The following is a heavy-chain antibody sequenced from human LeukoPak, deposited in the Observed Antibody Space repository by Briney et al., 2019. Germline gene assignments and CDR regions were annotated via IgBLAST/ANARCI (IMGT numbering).Heavy chain of an antibody. CDR3: ARTGYSSGWDNWFDP. J-gene: IGHJ5*02. V-gene: IGHV4-59*08. CDR1: GGSISSYY. Sequence: SETLSLTCTVSGGSISSYYWSWIRQPPGKGLEWIGYIYYSGSTNYNPSLKSRVTISVDTSKNQFSLKLSSVTAADTAVYYCARTGYSSGWDNWFDPWGQGTLVTVSS. D-gene: IGHD6-19*01. CDR2: IYYSGST.